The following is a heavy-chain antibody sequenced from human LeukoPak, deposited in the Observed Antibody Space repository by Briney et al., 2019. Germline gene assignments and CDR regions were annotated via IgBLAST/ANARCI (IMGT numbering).Heavy chain of an antibody. CDR3: SRCSSTSCYDWFDP. CDR2: ISSSGSTI. CDR1: GFTFSDYY. Sequence: GGSLRLSCAASGFTFSDYYMSWIRQAPGKGLEWVSYISSSGSTIYYADSVKGRLTISRDNAKNSLYLQMNSLRAEDTAVYYCSRCSSTSCYDWFDPWGQGTLVTVSS. J-gene: IGHJ5*02. D-gene: IGHD2-2*01. V-gene: IGHV3-11*04.